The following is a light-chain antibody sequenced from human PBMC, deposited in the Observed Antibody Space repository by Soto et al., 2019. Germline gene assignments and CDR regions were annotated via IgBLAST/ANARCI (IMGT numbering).Light chain of an antibody. CDR3: QQSSNWPLT. CDR2: DAS. Sequence: EIVLTQSPATLSLSPGERATLSCRASQSVSSYLAWYQQRPGQAPRLLIYDASNRATGIPARFSGSESGTDFTLTISSLEPEDFAVYYCQQSSNWPLTFGGGTKVEIK. CDR1: QSVSSY. V-gene: IGKV3-11*01. J-gene: IGKJ4*01.